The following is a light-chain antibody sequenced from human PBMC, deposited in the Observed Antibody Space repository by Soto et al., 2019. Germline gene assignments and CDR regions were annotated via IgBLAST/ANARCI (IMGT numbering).Light chain of an antibody. CDR3: QQYNNWPQT. Sequence: VMTHAPATLSVSPGERAPLSGRASQTINNNVAWYQLKDGQVPRLLIYGASTRATDIPARFSGSGSGTEFTLTISSLQSEDFAEYHCQQYNNWPQTFGQGTKVDIK. CDR2: GAS. V-gene: IGKV3-15*01. CDR1: QTINNN. J-gene: IGKJ1*01.